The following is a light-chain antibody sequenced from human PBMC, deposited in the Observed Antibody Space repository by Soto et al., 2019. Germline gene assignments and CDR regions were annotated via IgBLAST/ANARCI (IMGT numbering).Light chain of an antibody. CDR1: SSNIGAGND. CDR2: NIG. Sequence: QSVLTQPPSVSGAPGQRVTISCTGSSSNIGAGNDVHWYQHFPGTAPKLLIYNIGNRPSGVPDRFSGSKSGTSASLAITGLQAEDEADYYCQSYDSSLSGTYVFGTGTKVTVL. CDR3: QSYDSSLSGTYV. V-gene: IGLV1-40*01. J-gene: IGLJ1*01.